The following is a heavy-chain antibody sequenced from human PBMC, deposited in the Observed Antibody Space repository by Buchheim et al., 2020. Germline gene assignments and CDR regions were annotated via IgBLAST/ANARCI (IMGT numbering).Heavy chain of an antibody. V-gene: IGHV3-33*01. CDR3: ASGLPPLLDYYYYGMDV. D-gene: IGHD2-15*01. J-gene: IGHJ6*02. Sequence: QVQLVESGGGVVQPGRSLRLSCAASGFTFSSYGMHWVRQAPGKGLEWVAVIWYDGSNKYYADSVKGRFTISRDNSKNTLYLQMNSLRAEDTAVYYCASGLPPLLDYYYYGMDVWGQGTT. CDR1: GFTFSSYG. CDR2: IWYDGSNK.